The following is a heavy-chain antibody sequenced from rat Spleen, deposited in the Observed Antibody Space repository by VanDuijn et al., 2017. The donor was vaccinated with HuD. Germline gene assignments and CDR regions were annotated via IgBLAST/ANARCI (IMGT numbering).Heavy chain of an antibody. CDR3: ARHLDYGGYFDY. D-gene: IGHD1-11*01. V-gene: IGHV2-1*01. CDR2: MWNGGGT. J-gene: IGHJ2*01. CDR1: GFSLTTYN. Sequence: QVQLKESGPGLVQPSQTLSLTCTVAGFSLTTYNVHWVRQPPGKGLEWMGAMWNGGGTDSNSAFKSRLSISRDTSKSQVFLKMNSLQTDDTAKYFCARHLDYGGYFDYWGQGVMVAVSS.